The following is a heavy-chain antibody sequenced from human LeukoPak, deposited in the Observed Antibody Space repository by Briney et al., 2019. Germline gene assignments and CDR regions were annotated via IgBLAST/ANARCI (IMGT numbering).Heavy chain of an antibody. Sequence: PSGTLSLTCTVSGGSISSGGYYWSWIRQHPGKGLEWIGYIYYSGSTYYNPSLKSRVTISVDTSKNQFSLKLSSVTAADTAVYYCARDQGTMVRGVTYYYYGMDVWGKGTTVTVSS. CDR3: ARDQGTMVRGVTYYYYGMDV. D-gene: IGHD3-10*01. CDR1: GGSISSGGYY. J-gene: IGHJ6*04. CDR2: IYYSGST. V-gene: IGHV4-31*03.